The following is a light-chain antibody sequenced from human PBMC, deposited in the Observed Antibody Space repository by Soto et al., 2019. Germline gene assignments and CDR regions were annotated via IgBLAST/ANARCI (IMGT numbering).Light chain of an antibody. CDR1: SSDLGGYDY. V-gene: IGLV2-11*01. CDR2: DVS. J-gene: IGLJ1*01. Sequence: SALAQPRSVSGSPGQSVAISCTGASSDLGGYDYVSWYQQHPGKAPRLMIYDVSKRPSGVPDRFSGSKSGNTASLTISGLQAEDEADYYCCSSPGTYTYVFGTGTKVTVL. CDR3: CSSPGTYTYV.